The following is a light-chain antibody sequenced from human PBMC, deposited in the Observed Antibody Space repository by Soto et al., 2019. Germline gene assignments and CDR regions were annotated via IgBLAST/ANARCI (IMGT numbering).Light chain of an antibody. CDR3: CSYASSSTIG. J-gene: IGLJ3*02. V-gene: IGLV2-23*02. CDR1: SSDVGSYNL. CDR2: EVS. Sequence: QSALTQPASVSGSPGQSITISCTGTSSDVGSYNLVSWYQQHPGKAPKLMIYEVSKRPAGVSNRFSGSKSGNTASLTISGLQAEDEADYYCCSYASSSTIGFGGGTKLTVL.